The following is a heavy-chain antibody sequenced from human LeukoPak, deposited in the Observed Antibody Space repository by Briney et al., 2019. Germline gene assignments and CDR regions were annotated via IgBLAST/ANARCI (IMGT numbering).Heavy chain of an antibody. CDR3: AKSTNYYDSSGADY. V-gene: IGHV3-23*01. CDR2: ISGSGGST. D-gene: IGHD3-22*01. CDR1: GFTFSSYA. J-gene: IGHJ4*02. Sequence: PGGSLRLSCAASGFTFSSYAMSWVRQAPGKGLEWVSAISGSGGSTYYADSVKGRFTISRDNSKNTLYLQMNSLRAEDTAVYYCAKSTNYYDSSGADYWGQGTLVTVSS.